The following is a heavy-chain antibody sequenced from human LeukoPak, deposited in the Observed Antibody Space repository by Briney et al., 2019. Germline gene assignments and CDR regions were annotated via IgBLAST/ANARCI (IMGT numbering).Heavy chain of an antibody. CDR1: GGSISSSSYY. D-gene: IGHD2-2*02. CDR2: IYYSGST. CDR3: ARQAGVVVPAAINAFDI. V-gene: IGHV4-39*07. Sequence: SETLSLTCTVSGGSISSSSYYWGWIRQLPGKGLEWIGSIYYSGSTYYNPSLKSRVTISVDTSKNQFSLKLSSVTAADTAVYYCARQAGVVVPAAINAFDIWGQGTMVTVSS. J-gene: IGHJ3*02.